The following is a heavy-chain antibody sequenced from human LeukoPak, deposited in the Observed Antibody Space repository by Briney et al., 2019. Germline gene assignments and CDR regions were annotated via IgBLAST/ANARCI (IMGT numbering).Heavy chain of an antibody. CDR1: GGPISNYY. CDR3: ARWNEGLDY. V-gene: IGHV4-59*01. CDR2: IYYSGNT. Sequence: SETLSLTCTVSGGPISNYYWSWMRQPPGKGLEWIAYIYYSGNTNHNPSLKSRVTISVDTSKNQFSLKVTSVTAADTAIYYCARWNEGLDYWGQGTLVTVSS. D-gene: IGHD1-1*01. J-gene: IGHJ4*02.